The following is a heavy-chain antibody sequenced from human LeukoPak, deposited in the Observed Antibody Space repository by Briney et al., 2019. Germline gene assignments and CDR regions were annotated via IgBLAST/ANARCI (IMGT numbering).Heavy chain of an antibody. Sequence: GASVKVSCKASGYTFTTYAINWVRQAPGQGLEWMGWINTNTGNPTYAQGFTGRFVFSLDTSVSTAYLQISSLKGEDTAVYYCARNSIFGVIWDWGQGTLVTVSS. D-gene: IGHD3-3*01. J-gene: IGHJ4*02. CDR3: ARNSIFGVIWD. CDR1: GYTFTTYA. CDR2: INTNTGNP. V-gene: IGHV7-4-1*02.